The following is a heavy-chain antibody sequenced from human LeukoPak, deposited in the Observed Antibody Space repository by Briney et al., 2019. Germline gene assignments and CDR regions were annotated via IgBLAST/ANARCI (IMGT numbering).Heavy chain of an antibody. CDR2: ISSSSSTI. D-gene: IGHD1-1*01. V-gene: IGHV3-48*01. J-gene: IGHJ4*02. CDR3: ARGWIGPLVRLQLFDY. Sequence: PGGSLRLSCAASGFTFRTYSMNRVRQAPGKGLEWVSYISSSSSTIYYADSVKGRFTISRDNAKNSLDLLMNSLRAEDTAVYYCARGWIGPLVRLQLFDYWGQGTVVTVSS. CDR1: GFTFRTYS.